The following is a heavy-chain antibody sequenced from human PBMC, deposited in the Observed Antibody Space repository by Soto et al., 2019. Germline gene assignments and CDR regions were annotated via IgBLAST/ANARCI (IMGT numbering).Heavy chain of an antibody. CDR2: ISYDGSNK. Sequence: QVQLVESGGGVVQPGRSLRLSCAASGFTFSSYAMHWVRQAPGKGLEWVAVISYDGSNKYYADSVKGRLTISRDNSKNTRYLQMNSLRAEDTAVYYCAREWAHIVEMNNGMDVWGQGTTVTVSS. CDR1: GFTFSSYA. CDR3: AREWAHIVEMNNGMDV. D-gene: IGHD2-15*01. V-gene: IGHV3-30-3*01. J-gene: IGHJ6*02.